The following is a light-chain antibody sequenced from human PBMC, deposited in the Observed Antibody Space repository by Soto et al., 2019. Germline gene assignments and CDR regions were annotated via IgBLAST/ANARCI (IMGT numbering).Light chain of an antibody. V-gene: IGLV4-69*01. CDR1: SGHSSYA. CDR3: QTWGTGTVV. Sequence: QPVLTQSPSASASLGASVNLTCTLSSGHSSYAIAWHQQQPEKGPRYLMKLNSDGSHSKGDGIPDRFSASTSGAERYLTISSLQSEDEADYYCQTWGTGTVVFGGGTKLTVL. CDR2: LNSDGSH. J-gene: IGLJ2*01.